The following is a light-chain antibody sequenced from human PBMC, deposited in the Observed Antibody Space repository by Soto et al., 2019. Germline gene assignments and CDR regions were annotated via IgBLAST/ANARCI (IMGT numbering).Light chain of an antibody. V-gene: IGLV2-14*03. CDR3: SSYTSSNTVV. CDR1: SSDIGGYNY. Sequence: QSALTQPASVSGSPGQSITISCTGTSSDIGGYNYVSWYQHHPGKAPKLMIFAVIKRPSGVSDRFSASKSDNTAALTISGLQAEDEGDYYCSSYTSSNTVVFGGGTKLTVL. CDR2: AVI. J-gene: IGLJ3*02.